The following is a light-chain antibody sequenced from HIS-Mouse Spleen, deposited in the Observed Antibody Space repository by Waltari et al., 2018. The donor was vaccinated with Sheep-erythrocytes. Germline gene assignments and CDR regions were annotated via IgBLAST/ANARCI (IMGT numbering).Light chain of an antibody. V-gene: IGKV3-20*01. J-gene: IGKJ2*01. CDR2: GAS. CDR1: QSVSSSY. CDR3: QQYGSSPT. Sequence: EIVLTPSPGTLSLSPGERATLSCRASQSVSSSYLAWYQQKPGQAPRLLIYGASSRATGIPDRFSGSGSGTDFILTISRLEPEDFAVYYCQQYGSSPTFGQGTKLEIK.